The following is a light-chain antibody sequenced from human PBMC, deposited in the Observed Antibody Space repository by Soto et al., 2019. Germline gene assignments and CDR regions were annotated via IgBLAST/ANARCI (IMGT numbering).Light chain of an antibody. CDR3: QTWGTGILWV. CDR1: SGHSSYA. J-gene: IGLJ3*02. CDR2: LNSDGSH. Sequence: QSVLTQSPSASASLGASVKLTCTLSSGHSSYAIAWHQQQPEKGPRYLMKLNSDGSHSKGDGIPDRFSGSSSGAERYLTISSLQSEDEADYYCQTWGTGILWVFGGGTKVTVL. V-gene: IGLV4-69*01.